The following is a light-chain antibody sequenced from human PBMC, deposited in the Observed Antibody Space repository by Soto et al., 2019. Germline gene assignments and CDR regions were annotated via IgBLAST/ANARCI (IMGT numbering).Light chain of an antibody. CDR3: QSYDSSLSAWV. CDR1: RSNIGGGYD. Sequence: QSVLTQPPSVSGAPGQTITISCTGSRSNIGGGYDVHWYQQLPGTAPQLLVYGNINRPSRVPDRFSGSKSDTSASLAITGLQAEDEADYYCQSYDSSLSAWVFGGGTKVTAL. CDR2: GNI. V-gene: IGLV1-40*01. J-gene: IGLJ3*02.